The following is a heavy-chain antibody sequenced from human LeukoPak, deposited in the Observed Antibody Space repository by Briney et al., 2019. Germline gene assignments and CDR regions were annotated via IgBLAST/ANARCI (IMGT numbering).Heavy chain of an antibody. CDR2: ISGSGYST. CDR1: GFTFSNYA. D-gene: IGHD4-17*01. CDR3: AKDYGDYAYYFHY. V-gene: IGHV3-23*01. J-gene: IGHJ4*02. Sequence: GGSLRLSCAASGFTFSNYAMNWVRQAPGKGLEWVSVISGSGYSTYYADSVKGRFTISRDNSKNMLYLQTNSLRAEDTAVYYCAKDYGDYAYYFHYWGQGTLVTVSS.